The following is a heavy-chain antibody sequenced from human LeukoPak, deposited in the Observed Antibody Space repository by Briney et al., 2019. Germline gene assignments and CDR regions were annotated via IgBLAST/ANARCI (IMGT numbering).Heavy chain of an antibody. J-gene: IGHJ4*02. V-gene: IGHV1-69*05. CDR1: GGTFSSYA. D-gene: IGHD3-10*01. Sequence: SVKVSCKASGGTFSSYAISWVRQAPGRGLEWMGGIIPIFGTANYAQKFQGRVTITTDESTSTAYMELSSLRSEDTAVYYCARAGGIRFGELMGFDYWGQGTLVTVSS. CDR3: ARAGGIRFGELMGFDY. CDR2: IIPIFGTA.